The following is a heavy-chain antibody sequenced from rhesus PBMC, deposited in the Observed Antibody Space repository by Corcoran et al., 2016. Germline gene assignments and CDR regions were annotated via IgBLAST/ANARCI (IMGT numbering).Heavy chain of an antibody. CDR2: ISITVSFI. V-gene: IGHV3S16*01. Sequence: EAQLVESGGGLVQPGGSLRLPCAASVFTFSDYYMTWVRQAPVKGLEWVSSISITVSFIYYTASVKGRFTISRDNAKNSLSLQMNSLKTEGTAVYYWTRDTYSGWVGLESWGQGVVVTVSS. J-gene: IGHJ6*01. CDR1: VFTFSDYY. CDR3: TRDTYSGWVGLES. D-gene: IGHD6-31*01.